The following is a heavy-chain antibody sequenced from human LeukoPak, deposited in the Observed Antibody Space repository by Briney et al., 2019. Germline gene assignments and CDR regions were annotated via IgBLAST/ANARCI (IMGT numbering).Heavy chain of an antibody. D-gene: IGHD6-13*01. CDR1: GGSISSSSYS. CDR2: IYYSGST. V-gene: IGHV4-39*07. CDR3: ARDLVGYSSSWRFDAFDI. J-gene: IGHJ3*02. Sequence: SETLSLTCTVSGGSISSSSYSWGWIRQPPGKGLEWIGSIYYSGSTYYNPSLKSRVTISIDTSKNQFSLKLSSVTAADTAVYYCARDLVGYSSSWRFDAFDIWGQGTMVTVSS.